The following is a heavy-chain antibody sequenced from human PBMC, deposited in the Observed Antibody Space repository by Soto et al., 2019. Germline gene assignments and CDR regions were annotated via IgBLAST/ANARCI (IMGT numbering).Heavy chain of an antibody. CDR1: GGSFSGYY. Sequence: SETLSLTCAVYGGSFSGYYWSWIRQPPGKGLEWIGEINHSGSTNYNPSLKSRVTISVDTSKNQFSLKLSSVTAADTAVYYCARRRESSGWFSFDYWGQGTLVTVSS. CDR2: INHSGST. V-gene: IGHV4-34*01. D-gene: IGHD6-19*01. J-gene: IGHJ4*02. CDR3: ARRRESSGWFSFDY.